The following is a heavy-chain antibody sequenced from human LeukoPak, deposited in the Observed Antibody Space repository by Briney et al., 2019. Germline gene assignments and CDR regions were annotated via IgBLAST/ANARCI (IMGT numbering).Heavy chain of an antibody. D-gene: IGHD3-22*01. CDR2: IYNSDSTSDST. Sequence: SETLSLTCTVSGGSISSHYWSWIRQPPGKGLEWIGYIYNSDSTSDSTNYNPSLKSRVTISLDTSKNQFSLKLSSVTAADTAVYYCARDEVYYDSSGYQLGWFDPWGQGTLVTVSS. V-gene: IGHV4-59*11. CDR3: ARDEVYYDSSGYQLGWFDP. J-gene: IGHJ5*02. CDR1: GGSISSHY.